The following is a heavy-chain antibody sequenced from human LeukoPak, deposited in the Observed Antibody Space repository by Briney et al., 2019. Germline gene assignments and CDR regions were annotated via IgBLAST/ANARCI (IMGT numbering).Heavy chain of an antibody. CDR1: GFTFSSYG. CDR2: ISYDGSNT. V-gene: IGHV3-30*18. CDR3: AKDVSHMVRGVRLDY. J-gene: IGHJ4*02. Sequence: GGSLRLSCAASGFTFSSYGMHWVRQAPGKGLEWVAVISYDGSNTYYADSVKGRFTISRDNPKNTLFLQMSSLRAEDTAVYFCAKDVSHMVRGVRLDYWGQGALVSVSS. D-gene: IGHD3-10*01.